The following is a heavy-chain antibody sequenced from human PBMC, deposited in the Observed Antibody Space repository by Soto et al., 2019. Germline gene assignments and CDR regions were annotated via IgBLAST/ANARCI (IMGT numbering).Heavy chain of an antibody. CDR3: AKVSSSGYFDY. D-gene: IGHD3-22*01. CDR2: ISGSGGST. V-gene: IGHV3-23*01. CDR1: GFTFSSYA. Sequence: LRLSCAASGFTFSSYAMSWVRQAPGKGLEWVSAISGSGGSTYYADSAKGRFTISRDNSKNTLYLQMNSLRAEGTAVYYCAKVSSSGYFDYWGQGTLVTVSS. J-gene: IGHJ4*02.